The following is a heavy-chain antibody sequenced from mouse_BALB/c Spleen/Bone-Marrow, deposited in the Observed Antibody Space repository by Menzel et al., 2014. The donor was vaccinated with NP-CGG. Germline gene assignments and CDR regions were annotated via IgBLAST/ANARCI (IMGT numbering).Heavy chain of an antibody. Sequence: VQLQQSGPGLVAPSQSLSITRTVSGFSLTGFGINWIRQPPGKGLEWLGMIWGDGTTDYNSALKSRLSINKDNSKSQVFLKMNSLQAGDTARYYCAREKYGNYYAMDYWGQGTSVTVSS. CDR2: IWGDGTT. CDR3: AREKYGNYYAMDY. J-gene: IGHJ4*01. D-gene: IGHD2-10*02. CDR1: GFSLTGFG. V-gene: IGHV2-6-7*01.